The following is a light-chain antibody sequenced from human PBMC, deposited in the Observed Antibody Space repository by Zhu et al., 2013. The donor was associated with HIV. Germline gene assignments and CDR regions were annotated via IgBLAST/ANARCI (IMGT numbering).Light chain of an antibody. CDR3: QQYYSTPYT. Sequence: EIVLTQSPGTLSLSPGESATLSCRASQSVRASYLAWYQQRPGQAPRLLIFGASSRATGIPDRFRGSGSGTDFTLTISSLQAEDVAVYYCQQYYSTPYTFGQGTKLEIK. J-gene: IGKJ2*01. CDR2: GAS. V-gene: IGKV3-20*01. CDR1: QSVRASY.